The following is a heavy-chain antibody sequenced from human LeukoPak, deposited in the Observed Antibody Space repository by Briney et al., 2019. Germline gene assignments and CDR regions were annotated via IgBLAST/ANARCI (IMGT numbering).Heavy chain of an antibody. Sequence: GGSLRLSCAASGFTFNNYAMSWVRQAPGKGLEWVSTIISGSGVSTYYADSVKGRFTVSRDNSKNTLYLQMNSLRTEDTALYYCAKVGATAALFDYWGQGTLVTVSS. J-gene: IGHJ4*02. CDR2: IISGSGVST. CDR1: GFTFNNYA. V-gene: IGHV3-23*01. D-gene: IGHD6-13*01. CDR3: AKVGATAALFDY.